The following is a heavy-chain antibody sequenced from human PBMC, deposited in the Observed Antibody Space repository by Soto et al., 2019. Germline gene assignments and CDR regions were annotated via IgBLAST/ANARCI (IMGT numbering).Heavy chain of an antibody. CDR1: GGSISSGGYY. CDR3: AREILDSYDSRPFDH. V-gene: IGHV4-31*03. CDR2: IYYSGST. Sequence: SETLSLTCTVSGGSISSGGYYWSWIRQHPGKGLEWIGYIYYSGSTYYNPSLKSRVTISVDTSRNQFSLKLSSVTAADTAVYYCAREILDSYDSRPFDHWGQGTLVTVSS. D-gene: IGHD3-22*01. J-gene: IGHJ4*02.